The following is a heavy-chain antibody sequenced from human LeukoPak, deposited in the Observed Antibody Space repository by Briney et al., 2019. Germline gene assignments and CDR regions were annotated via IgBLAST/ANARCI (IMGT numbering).Heavy chain of an antibody. CDR1: GGSISSSSYY. D-gene: IGHD1-26*01. J-gene: IGHJ4*02. V-gene: IGHV4-39*01. CDR2: IYYSGST. Sequence: SETLSLTCTVSGGSISSSSYYWGWIRQPPGKGLEWIGSIYYSGSTYYNPSLKSRVTISVDTSKNQFSLKLSSVTAADTAVYYCAGLSGSYSIDYWGQGTLVTVSS. CDR3: AGLSGSYSIDY.